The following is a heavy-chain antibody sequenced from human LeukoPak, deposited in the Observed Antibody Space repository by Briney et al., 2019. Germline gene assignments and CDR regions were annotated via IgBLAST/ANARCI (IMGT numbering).Heavy chain of an antibody. D-gene: IGHD6-25*01. CDR1: GDSISRSTYY. CDR2: VYYGRSP. Sequence: SETLSLTCTVSGDSISRSTYYWAWIRQPPGKGLEWIGSVYYGRSPYFNPSLESRATISVDASKNHFSLKMSSVTAADTAVYYCARSSGTGTFSYRGQGTLVTVSS. CDR3: ARSSGTGTFSY. V-gene: IGHV4-39*02. J-gene: IGHJ4*02.